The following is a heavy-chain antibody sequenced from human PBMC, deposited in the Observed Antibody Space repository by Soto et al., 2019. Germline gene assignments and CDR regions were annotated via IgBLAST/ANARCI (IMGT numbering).Heavy chain of an antibody. D-gene: IGHD5-12*01. CDR3: AIPYGVATITSSQNFNY. CDR1: GFTFSSYA. J-gene: IGHJ4*02. Sequence: PGGSLRLSCAASGFTFSSYAMYWVRQAPGKGLEYVSAISSDGSSTYYANSVKGRFTISRDNSKNTLYLQMGSLRAEDMAVYYCAIPYGVATITSSQNFNYWGQGTLVTVSS. V-gene: IGHV3-64*01. CDR2: ISSDGSST.